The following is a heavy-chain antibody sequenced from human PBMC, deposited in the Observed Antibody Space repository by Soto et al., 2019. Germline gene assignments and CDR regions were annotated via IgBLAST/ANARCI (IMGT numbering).Heavy chain of an antibody. Sequence: QVQLQESGPGLVKPSETLSLTCTVSGGSISSYYWSWIRQPPGKGLEWIGYIYYSGSTNYNPSLKSRVTISVDTSKNQCSLKLSSVTAADTAVYYCARQHYYYYGMDVWGQGTTVTVSS. CDR1: GGSISSYY. CDR2: IYYSGST. J-gene: IGHJ6*02. CDR3: ARQHYYYYGMDV. V-gene: IGHV4-59*08.